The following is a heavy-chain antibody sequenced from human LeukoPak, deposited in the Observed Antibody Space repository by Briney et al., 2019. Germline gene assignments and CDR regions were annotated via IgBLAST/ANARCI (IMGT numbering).Heavy chain of an antibody. D-gene: IGHD1/OR15-1a*01. CDR2: IWHDGDTK. CDR1: GFTFNNYG. J-gene: IGHJ4*02. Sequence: PGGPLRLPCEASGFTFNNYGMHWVRQAPGKGLEWVAVIWHDGDTKFYADSVKGRFTISRDKSKNTLYLEMNSLRAEDTAVYYCVKDSTTRASNLPDYWGQGTLVTVSS. V-gene: IGHV3-33*03. CDR3: VKDSTTRASNLPDY.